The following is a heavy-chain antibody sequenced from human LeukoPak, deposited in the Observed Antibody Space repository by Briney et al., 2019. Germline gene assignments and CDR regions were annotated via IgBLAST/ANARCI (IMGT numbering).Heavy chain of an antibody. CDR1: GFTFSNYA. CDR3: ARDGSGSPDY. CDR2: ISDNGRQT. Sequence: GGSLRLSCAASGFTFSNYAIHWVRQAPGKGLEYVSAISDNGRQTFYANSVKGRFTISGDNSKNTLYLQMGSLRAEDMAVYYCARDGSGSPDYWGQGTLVTVSS. V-gene: IGHV3-64*01. D-gene: IGHD3-10*01. J-gene: IGHJ4*02.